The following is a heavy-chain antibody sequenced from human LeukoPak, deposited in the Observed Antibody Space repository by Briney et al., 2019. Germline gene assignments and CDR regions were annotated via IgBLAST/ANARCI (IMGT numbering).Heavy chain of an antibody. J-gene: IGHJ4*02. Sequence: SETLSLTCAVYGGSFSGYYWSWIRQPPGKGLEWIGEINRSGSTNYNPSLKSRVTISVDTSKNQFSLKLSSVTAADTAVYYCARAPAGSSWYVFDYWGQGTLVTVSS. CDR3: ARAPAGSSWYVFDY. D-gene: IGHD6-13*01. CDR1: GGSFSGYY. V-gene: IGHV4-34*01. CDR2: INRSGST.